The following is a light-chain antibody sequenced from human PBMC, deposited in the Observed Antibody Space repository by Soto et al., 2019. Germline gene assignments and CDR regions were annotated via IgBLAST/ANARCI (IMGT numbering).Light chain of an antibody. Sequence: QSALTQPRSVSGSPGQSVTISCTGTSSDVGGYNYISWYQHHPGKAPKLMIYDVTKRPSGVPDRFSGSKSGNTASLTISGLKADDEADYYCCSYAGSYTYVFGTGTKVTVL. V-gene: IGLV2-11*01. CDR1: SSDVGGYNY. J-gene: IGLJ1*01. CDR3: CSYAGSYTYV. CDR2: DVT.